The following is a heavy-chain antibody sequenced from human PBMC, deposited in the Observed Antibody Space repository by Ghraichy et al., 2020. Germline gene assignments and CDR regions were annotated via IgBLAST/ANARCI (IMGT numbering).Heavy chain of an antibody. CDR3: ARRLLRSVGNDFDP. CDR2: ISQSGRT. Sequence: GSLRLSCGVSGVSLSGYYWRWIRQPPGKGLAWIGEISQSGRTNYNPPLQSRVTVSMDTSRNQVSLKLPSVTAAATATYLCARRLLRSVGNDFDPWGPGKLVIVSS. CDR1: GVSLSGYY. V-gene: IGHV4-34*01. J-gene: IGHJ5*02. D-gene: IGHD1-26*01.